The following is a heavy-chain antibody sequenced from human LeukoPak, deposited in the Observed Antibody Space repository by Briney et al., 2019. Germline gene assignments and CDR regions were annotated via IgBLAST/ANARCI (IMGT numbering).Heavy chain of an antibody. CDR1: GGSISSYY. CDR2: IYYSGST. CDR3: AGKTNYGDYPY. J-gene: IGHJ4*02. Sequence: SGTLSLTCTVSGGSISSYYWSWIRQPPGKGLEWIGYIYYSGSTNYNPSLKSRVTISVGTSKNQFSLKLSSVTAADTAVYYCAGKTNYGDYPYWGQGTLVTVSS. V-gene: IGHV4-59*08. D-gene: IGHD4-17*01.